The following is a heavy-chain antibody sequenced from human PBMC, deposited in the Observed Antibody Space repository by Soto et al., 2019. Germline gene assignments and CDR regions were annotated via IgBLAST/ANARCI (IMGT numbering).Heavy chain of an antibody. D-gene: IGHD3-10*01. CDR1: GFTFSSHG. Sequence: EVQLLESGGGLVQPGGSLRLSCAVSGFTFSSHGKSWVRQAPGKGLEWVSVIYSGGSTYYADSVKGRFTISRDNSKNTLYLQMNSLRAEDTAVYYCARGRSNGMDVWGQGTTVTVSS. CDR3: ARGRSNGMDV. CDR2: IYSGGST. J-gene: IGHJ6*02. V-gene: IGHV3-66*01.